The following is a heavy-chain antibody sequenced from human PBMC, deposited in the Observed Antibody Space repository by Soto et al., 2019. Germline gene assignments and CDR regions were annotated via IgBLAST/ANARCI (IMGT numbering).Heavy chain of an antibody. CDR1: GFTFSSYG. Sequence: GGSLRLSCAASGFTFSSYGMHWVRQAPGKGLEWVAVIWYDGSNKYYADSVKGRFTISRDNSKNTLYLQMNSLRAEDTAVYYCARDGDILTGYPGDYYYMDVWGKGTTVTVSS. J-gene: IGHJ6*03. D-gene: IGHD3-9*01. CDR2: IWYDGSNK. CDR3: ARDGDILTGYPGDYYYMDV. V-gene: IGHV3-33*01.